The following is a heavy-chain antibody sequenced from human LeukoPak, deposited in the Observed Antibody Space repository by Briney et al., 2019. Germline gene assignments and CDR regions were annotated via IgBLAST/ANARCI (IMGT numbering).Heavy chain of an antibody. J-gene: IGHJ6*03. CDR1: GCSISSSSYY. V-gene: IGHV4-39*07. CDR3: ARGGASRYYYYYMDV. D-gene: IGHD1-26*01. Sequence: SETLSLTCTVSGCSISSSSYYWGWIRQPPGKGLEWIGSIYYSGSTYYNPSLKSRVTISVDTSKNQFSLKLSSVTAADTAVYYCARGGASRYYYYYMDVWGKGTTVTVSS. CDR2: IYYSGST.